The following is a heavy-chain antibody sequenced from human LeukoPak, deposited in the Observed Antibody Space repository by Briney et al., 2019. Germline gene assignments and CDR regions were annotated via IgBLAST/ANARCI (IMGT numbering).Heavy chain of an antibody. CDR2: IYPADSDT. J-gene: IGHJ4*02. CDR1: GYIFTNYL. CDR3: ARQSRDGYKTRGYYVDS. Sequence: GESLKISCQVSGYIFTNYLIGWVRQMPGKGLESMGIIYPADSDTTYSPSFEGQVTISADKSIDTVYLQWSSLKASDTATYYCARQSRDGYKTRGYYVDSWGQGTLVTVSS. D-gene: IGHD3-22*01. V-gene: IGHV5-51*01.